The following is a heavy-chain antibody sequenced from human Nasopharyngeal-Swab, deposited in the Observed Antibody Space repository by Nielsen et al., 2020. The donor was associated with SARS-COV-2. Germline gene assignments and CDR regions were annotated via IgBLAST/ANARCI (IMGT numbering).Heavy chain of an antibody. CDR3: VKDRYAAAGPFDY. D-gene: IGHD6-13*01. J-gene: IGHJ4*02. CDR1: GFTFSSYA. V-gene: IGHV3-64D*06. CDR2: ISSNGGST. Sequence: GESLKISCSASGFTFSSYAMHWVRQAPGKGLEYVSAISSNGGSTYYADSVKGRFTISRDNSKNTLYLQMSSLRAEDTAVYYCVKDRYAAAGPFDYWGQGTLVTVPS.